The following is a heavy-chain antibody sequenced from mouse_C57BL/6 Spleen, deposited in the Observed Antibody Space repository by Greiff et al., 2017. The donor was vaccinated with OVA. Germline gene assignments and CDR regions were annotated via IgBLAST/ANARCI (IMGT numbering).Heavy chain of an antibody. D-gene: IGHD2-4*01. V-gene: IGHV1-80*01. Sequence: VKLLESGAELVKPGASVKISCKASGYAFSSYWMTWVKQRPGKGLEWIGQIYPGDGDTNYNGKFKGKATLTADKSSSTAYMQLSSLTSEDSAVYVCARGDYDVAWVAYWGQGTLVTVSA. J-gene: IGHJ3*01. CDR2: IYPGDGDT. CDR1: GYAFSSYW. CDR3: ARGDYDVAWVAY.